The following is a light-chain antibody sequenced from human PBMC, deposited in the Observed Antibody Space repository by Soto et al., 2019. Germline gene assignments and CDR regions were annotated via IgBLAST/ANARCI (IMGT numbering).Light chain of an antibody. J-gene: IGKJ1*01. CDR3: QQYNSYWT. Sequence: DIQMTQSPSTLSASVGDRVTITCRASQSINSWLAWYQQKPGKAPKILIYKASSLESGVPSRFSGSGSGTDFTLTISSLQPDDFATYYCQQYNSYWTFGQGTKVEIK. CDR1: QSINSW. CDR2: KAS. V-gene: IGKV1-5*03.